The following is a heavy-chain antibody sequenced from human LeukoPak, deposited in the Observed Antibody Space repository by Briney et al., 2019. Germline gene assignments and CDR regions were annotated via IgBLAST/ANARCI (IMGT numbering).Heavy chain of an antibody. D-gene: IGHD3-22*01. CDR1: GYSITSAYF. CDR3: ARDGYYDSSNYYPHLFNY. Sequence: SETLSLTCTVSGYSITSAYFWGWIRQAPGKGLEWIGSIYHSGSTYYNPSLKSRVTISVDTFKNQFSLKLSSVTAADTAVYYCARDGYYDSSNYYPHLFNYWGQGTLVTVSS. V-gene: IGHV4-38-2*02. CDR2: IYHSGST. J-gene: IGHJ4*02.